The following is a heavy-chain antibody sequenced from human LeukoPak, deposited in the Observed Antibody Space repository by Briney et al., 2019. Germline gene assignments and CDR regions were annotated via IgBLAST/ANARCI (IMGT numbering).Heavy chain of an antibody. D-gene: IGHD3-3*02. CDR1: GGSMRNYY. CDR2: IYYTGST. CDR3: ARHISGAATLD. J-gene: IGHJ4*03. V-gene: IGHV4-59*08. Sequence: PETLSLTCTVSGGSMRNYYGSWIGQPPGKGLEWIAYIYYTGSTYYSASFKSRVTMSVDTSKNQFSLSLSAVTAADTAVYFCARHISGAATLDWGQGAMVTVSS.